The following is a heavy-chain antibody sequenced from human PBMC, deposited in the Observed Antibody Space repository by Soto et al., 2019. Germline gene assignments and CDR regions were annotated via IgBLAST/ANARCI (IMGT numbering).Heavy chain of an antibody. D-gene: IGHD5-18*01. V-gene: IGHV4-31*03. Sequence: QVQLQESGPGLVKPSQTLSLTCTVSGGSISSGDYYWTWIHQHPGKGLEWIGYIFYTGSTYYNPSLNSRVTISLDRFKNQFSLKLTSVTAADTAVFYCAGARHSYGLGSWFDPWGQGTLVSVSS. CDR3: AGARHSYGLGSWFDP. CDR2: IFYTGST. CDR1: GGSISSGDYY. J-gene: IGHJ5*02.